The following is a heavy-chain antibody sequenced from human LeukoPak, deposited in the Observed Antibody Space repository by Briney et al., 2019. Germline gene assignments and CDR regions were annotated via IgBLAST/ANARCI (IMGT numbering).Heavy chain of an antibody. V-gene: IGHV1-3*01. J-gene: IGHJ4*02. CDR3: ARLLRNYYYDSSGYYDY. CDR2: INAGNGNT. Sequence: ASVKVSCEASGYTFTSYAMHWVRQAPGQRLEWMGWINAGNGNTKYSQKFQGRVTITRDTSASTAYMELSSLRSEDTAVYYCARLLRNYYYDSSGYYDYWGQGTLVTVSS. CDR1: GYTFTSYA. D-gene: IGHD3-22*01.